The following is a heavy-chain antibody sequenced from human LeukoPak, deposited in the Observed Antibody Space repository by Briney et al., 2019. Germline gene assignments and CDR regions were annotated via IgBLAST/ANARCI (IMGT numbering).Heavy chain of an antibody. Sequence: PGGSLRLSCAASGFTFSSYAVSWVRQAPGKGLQWVSAISGSGASTYYADSVKGRFTISRDNSKNTLYLQMNSLRAEDTAVYYCARPYYDSSGWDYMDVWGKGTTVTISS. J-gene: IGHJ6*03. CDR3: ARPYYDSSGWDYMDV. CDR1: GFTFSSYA. D-gene: IGHD3-22*01. V-gene: IGHV3-23*01. CDR2: ISGSGAST.